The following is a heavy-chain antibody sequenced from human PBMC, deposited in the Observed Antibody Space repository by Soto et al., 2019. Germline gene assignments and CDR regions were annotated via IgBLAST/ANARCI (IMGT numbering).Heavy chain of an antibody. D-gene: IGHD1-7*01. J-gene: IGHJ3*02. CDR1: GFTFSTYA. CDR3: ARSNRIQKLELRWPFDI. CDR2: ISGDGNTQ. V-gene: IGHV3-30-3*01. Sequence: QVRLVESGGGVVQPGRSLRLSCVASGFTFSTYAMHWVRQAPGKGLEWVAVISGDGNTQFYADSMEGRFTISRENSKNTLHLQMNSLRPEDTAVYYCARSNRIQKLELRWPFDIWGQGTMVTVSS.